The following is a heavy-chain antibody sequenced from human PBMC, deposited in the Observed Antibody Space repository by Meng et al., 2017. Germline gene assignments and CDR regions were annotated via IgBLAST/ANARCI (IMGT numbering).Heavy chain of an antibody. Sequence: GESLKISCAASGFTFSDHYMDWVRQAPGKGLEWVGRTRNKANSYTTEYASSVKGRFTISRDDSKNSRYTQMNSLRAEDTAVYYCAREGYLCSRSYRFYYYGMDVWGQGTTVTVSS. CDR1: GFTFSDHY. CDR3: AREGYLCSRSYRFYYYGMDV. CDR2: TRNKANSYTT. J-gene: IGHJ6*02. D-gene: IGHD1-26*01. V-gene: IGHV3-72*01.